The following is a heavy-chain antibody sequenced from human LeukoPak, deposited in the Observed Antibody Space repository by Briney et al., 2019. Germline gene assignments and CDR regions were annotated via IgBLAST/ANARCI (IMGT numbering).Heavy chain of an antibody. CDR2: IYPSGST. J-gene: IGHJ4*02. Sequence: SETLSLTCTVSGGSISSYYWNWIRQPPGKELEWIGYIYPSGSTDYNPSLKSRVTISVDTSKKQFSLKLSSVTAADTAVYYCARGGPGTYGLWGQGTLVTVSS. CDR3: ARGGPGTYGL. D-gene: IGHD3-10*01. V-gene: IGHV4-4*09. CDR1: GGSISSYY.